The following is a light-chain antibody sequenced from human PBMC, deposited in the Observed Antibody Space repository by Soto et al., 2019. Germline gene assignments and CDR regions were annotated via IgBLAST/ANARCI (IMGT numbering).Light chain of an antibody. CDR3: LQYHSPPQT. V-gene: IGKV4-1*01. CDR2: WAS. Sequence: DVVMTQSPDSLAVSLGERATINCTSSQSVLYTPHNNNYLAWYQQKPGQPPKLLIYWASTRQPGVPDRFSGSGSGTDFTLTISSLQAEDVAVYYCLQYHSPPQTFGQGTKVEIK. J-gene: IGKJ1*01. CDR1: QSVLYTPHNNNY.